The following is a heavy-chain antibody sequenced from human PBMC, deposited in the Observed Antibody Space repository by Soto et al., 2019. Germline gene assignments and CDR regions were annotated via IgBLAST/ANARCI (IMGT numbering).Heavy chain of an antibody. Sequence: GGSLRLSCAASGFTFSSYGMHWVRQAPGKGLEWVAVIWYDGSNKYYADSVKGRFTISRDNSKNTLYLQMNSLRAEDTAVYYCARGIAAADQYYYYYGMDVWGQGTTVTVSS. V-gene: IGHV3-33*01. D-gene: IGHD6-13*01. CDR1: GFTFSSYG. CDR2: IWYDGSNK. J-gene: IGHJ6*02. CDR3: ARGIAAADQYYYYYGMDV.